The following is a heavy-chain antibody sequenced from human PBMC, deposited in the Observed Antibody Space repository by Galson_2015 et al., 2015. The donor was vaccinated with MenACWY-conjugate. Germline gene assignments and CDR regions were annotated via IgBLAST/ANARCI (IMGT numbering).Heavy chain of an antibody. CDR1: GFTFSSYA. J-gene: IGHJ4*02. CDR3: AKDLRVWLQQIDY. V-gene: IGHV3-23*01. Sequence: SLRLSCAASGFTFSSYAMKWVRQAPGKGLEWVSAISGSGGSTYYADSVKGRFTISRDNSKNTLYLQVNSLRAEDTAVYYCAKDLRVWLQQIDYWGQGTLITVSS. D-gene: IGHD5-24*01. CDR2: ISGSGGST.